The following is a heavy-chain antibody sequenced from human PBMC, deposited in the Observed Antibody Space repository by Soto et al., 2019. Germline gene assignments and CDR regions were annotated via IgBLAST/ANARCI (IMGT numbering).Heavy chain of an antibody. CDR3: ARGASGGSGGNYYYYYGMDV. Sequence: QVQLVESGGGLVKPGGSLRLSCAASGFTLSDHYMSWIRQAPGKGLEWVSYISSSSSYTDYADSVKGRFTISSDNAKNSLYLQMNSLRAEDTAVYYCARGASGGSGGNYYYYYGMDVWGQGTTVTVSS. CDR2: ISSSSSYT. V-gene: IGHV3-11*05. J-gene: IGHJ6*02. CDR1: GFTLSDHY. D-gene: IGHD6-19*01.